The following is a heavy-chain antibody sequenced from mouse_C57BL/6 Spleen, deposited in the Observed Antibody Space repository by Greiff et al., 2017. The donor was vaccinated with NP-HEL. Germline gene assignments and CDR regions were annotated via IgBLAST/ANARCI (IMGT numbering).Heavy chain of an antibody. Sequence: QVQLQQSGAELAKPGASVKLSCKASGYTFTSYWMHWVKQRPGQGLEWIGYINPSSGYTKYNQKFKGKATLTVDKSSSTAYMQLSSLTSEDSAVYYCAIATVVLDYWGQGTTLTVSS. CDR3: AIATVVLDY. CDR1: GYTFTSYW. J-gene: IGHJ2*01. CDR2: INPSSGYT. V-gene: IGHV1-7*01. D-gene: IGHD1-1*01.